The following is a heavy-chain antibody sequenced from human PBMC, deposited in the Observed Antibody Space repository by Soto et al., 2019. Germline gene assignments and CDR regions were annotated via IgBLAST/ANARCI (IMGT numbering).Heavy chain of an antibody. Sequence: GGSLRLSCAASGFTFSNYAINWVRQSPGKGLEWVSVISGSVGSTYYADSVKGRFTITRDNSKNSLSLQMNNLRAEDTAVYYCARENSVQAWLHHFDHWGLGTLVTVSS. D-gene: IGHD5-18*01. V-gene: IGHV3-23*01. CDR3: ARENSVQAWLHHFDH. CDR1: GFTFSNYA. CDR2: ISGSVGST. J-gene: IGHJ4*02.